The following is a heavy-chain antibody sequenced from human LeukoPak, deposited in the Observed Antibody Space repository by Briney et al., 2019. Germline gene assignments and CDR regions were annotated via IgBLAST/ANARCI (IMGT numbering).Heavy chain of an antibody. D-gene: IGHD6-19*01. CDR1: GGTFSSYA. CDR3: ARDRTMTVAGIWFDP. Sequence: ASVTVSCKASGGTFSSYAISWVRQAPGQGLEWMGGIIPIFGTANYAQKFQGRVTITTEESTSTAYMELSSLRSEDTAVYYCARDRTMTVAGIWFDPWGEGTLVTVSS. CDR2: IIPIFGTA. J-gene: IGHJ5*02. V-gene: IGHV1-69*05.